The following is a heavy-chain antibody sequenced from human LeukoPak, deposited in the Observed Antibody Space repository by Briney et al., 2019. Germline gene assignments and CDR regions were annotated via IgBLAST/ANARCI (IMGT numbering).Heavy chain of an antibody. Sequence: SQTLSHTRALSGDSVSSHSAAWNSTRQSPSRGLEWLGLTYQRSKWYNDYALSVKSRITINPDTSKNQFSLQLNSVTPEDTAVYYCAREDCSGGSCYGGFDCWGQGTLVTVSS. CDR1: GDSVSSHSAA. CDR2: TYQRSKWYN. D-gene: IGHD2-15*01. V-gene: IGHV6-1*01. CDR3: AREDCSGGSCYGGFDC. J-gene: IGHJ4*02.